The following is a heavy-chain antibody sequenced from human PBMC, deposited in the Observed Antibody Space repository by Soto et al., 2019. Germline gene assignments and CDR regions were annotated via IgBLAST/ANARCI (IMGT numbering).Heavy chain of an antibody. CDR3: AKSVTSVAGNYYYGMDV. Sequence: EVQLLESGGGLVQPGGSLRLSCAASGFTFSCYAMSWVRQAPGKGLEWVSAISGSGGSIYYADSVKGRFTISRDNSKNTLYLQMNSLRAEDTAVYYCAKSVTSVAGNYYYGMDVWGQGTTVTVSS. J-gene: IGHJ6*02. V-gene: IGHV3-23*01. CDR1: GFTFSCYA. D-gene: IGHD6-19*01. CDR2: ISGSGGSI.